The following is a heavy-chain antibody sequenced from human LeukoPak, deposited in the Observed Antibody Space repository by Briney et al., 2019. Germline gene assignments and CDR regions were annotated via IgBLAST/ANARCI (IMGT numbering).Heavy chain of an antibody. Sequence: GGSLRLSCAASGFTFSSYSMNRVRQAPGKGLEWVSSISSSSSYIYYADSVKGRFTISRDNAKNSLYLQMNSLRAEDTAVYYCARVTGYLYGMDVWGQGTTVTVSS. V-gene: IGHV3-21*01. J-gene: IGHJ6*02. D-gene: IGHD1-20*01. CDR2: ISSSSSYI. CDR3: ARVTGYLYGMDV. CDR1: GFTFSSYS.